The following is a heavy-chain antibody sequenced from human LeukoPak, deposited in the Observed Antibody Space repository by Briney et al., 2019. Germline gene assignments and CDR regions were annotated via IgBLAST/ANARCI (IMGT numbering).Heavy chain of an antibody. CDR2: IRSKADNYAT. J-gene: IGHJ4*02. Sequence: GGSLRLSCAASGFTFSGSPILWVRQASGKGLEWVGRIRSKADNYATAYAASVQGRCTISRDDSKNTAYLQLNSLKTEDTAVYYCARGDLYYDSSGYYWGQGTLVTVSS. CDR1: GFTFSGSP. D-gene: IGHD3-22*01. V-gene: IGHV3-73*01. CDR3: ARGDLYYDSSGYY.